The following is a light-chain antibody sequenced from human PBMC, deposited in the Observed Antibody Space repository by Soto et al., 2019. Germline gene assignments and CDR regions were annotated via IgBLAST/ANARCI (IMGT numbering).Light chain of an antibody. Sequence: QSALTQPASVSGSPGQSITISCTGTSTNVGSSNFVSWYQQYPGKAPRLVIYDGSKRPSGVSIRFSGSKSGNTASLTISGLQTADEADYYCCSYAGTNTWVFGGGTKLTVL. V-gene: IGLV2-23*01. CDR2: DGS. CDR3: CSYAGTNTWV. J-gene: IGLJ2*01. CDR1: STNVGSSNF.